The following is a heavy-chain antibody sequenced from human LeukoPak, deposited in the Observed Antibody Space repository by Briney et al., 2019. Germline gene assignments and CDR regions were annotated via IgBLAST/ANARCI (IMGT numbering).Heavy chain of an antibody. V-gene: IGHV4-34*01. CDR2: INHSGST. CDR1: GGSFSGYY. CDR3: ARVKGHYGSGSHTDY. Sequence: SETLSLTCAVYGGSFSGYYWSWIRQPPGKGLEWIGEINHSGSTNYNPSLKSRVTISVDTSKNQFSLKLSSVTAADTAVYYCARVKGHYGSGSHTDYWGQGTLVTVSS. D-gene: IGHD3-10*01. J-gene: IGHJ4*02.